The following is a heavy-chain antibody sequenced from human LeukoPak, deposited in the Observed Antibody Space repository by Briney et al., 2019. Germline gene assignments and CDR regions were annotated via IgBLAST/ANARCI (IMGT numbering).Heavy chain of an antibody. Sequence: ASVKVSCKASGGTFSSYAISWVRQAPGQGLEWMGGIIPIFGTANYAQKFQGRVTITADESTSTAYMELSSLRSEDTAVYYCAREWGVAGTMVRGVIDYYYYGMDVWGQGTTVTVSS. V-gene: IGHV1-69*13. CDR1: GGTFSSYA. D-gene: IGHD3-10*01. CDR3: AREWGVAGTMVRGVIDYYYYGMDV. CDR2: IIPIFGTA. J-gene: IGHJ6*02.